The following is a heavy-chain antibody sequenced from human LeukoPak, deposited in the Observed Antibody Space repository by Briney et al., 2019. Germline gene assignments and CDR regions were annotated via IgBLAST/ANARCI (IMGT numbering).Heavy chain of an antibody. Sequence: GGSLRLSCAASGPTVSSNYMSWVRQAPGKGLEWVSAISGSGGTTYYADSVKGRFTISRDNSKNTLYLQMNSLRAEDTAVYYRTKWELLSLRLFWGQGTLVTVSS. D-gene: IGHD1-26*01. V-gene: IGHV3-23*01. CDR3: TKWELLSLRLF. CDR1: GPTVSSNY. J-gene: IGHJ4*02. CDR2: ISGSGGTT.